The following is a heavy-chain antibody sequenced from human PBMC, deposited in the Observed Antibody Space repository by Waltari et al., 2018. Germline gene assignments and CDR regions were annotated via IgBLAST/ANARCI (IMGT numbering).Heavy chain of an antibody. CDR1: GDTVSDYG. CDR2: ISTYNGDT. Sequence: QVQLVQSGAEVKKPGASVKVACTGAGDTVSDYGISWVRQAPGQGLEWRGWISTYNGDTNYVQKFQRGVTVTSDTSTSTACMELRSLGSDDPAVYYCARDHGGTFGANDYLGQGTLVTVAS. CDR3: ARDHGGTFGANDY. V-gene: IGHV1-18*04. J-gene: IGHJ4*02. D-gene: IGHD3-16*01.